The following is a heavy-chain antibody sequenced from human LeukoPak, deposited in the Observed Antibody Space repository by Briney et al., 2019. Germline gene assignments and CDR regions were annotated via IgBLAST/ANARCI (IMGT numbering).Heavy chain of an antibody. V-gene: IGHV3-66*04. CDR1: GFTVSINY. J-gene: IGHJ4*02. CDR3: ARPGVGATTVDY. D-gene: IGHD1-26*01. CDR2: IDSGGDT. Sequence: GGSLRLSCAASGFTVSINYMSWVRQAPGKGLEWVSVIDSGGDTQYADSVKGRFTISRDNSKNTLYLQMNSLRAEDTAVYYCARPGVGATTVDYWGQGILVTVSS.